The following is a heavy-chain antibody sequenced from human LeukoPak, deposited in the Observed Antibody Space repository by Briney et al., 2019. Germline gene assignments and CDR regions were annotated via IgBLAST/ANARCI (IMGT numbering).Heavy chain of an antibody. Sequence: TGGSLRLSCAASGFTFSSYEMNWVRQAPGKGLEWVSYISSSGSTIYYADSVKGRFTISRDNAKNSLYLQMNSLRAEDTAVYYCARILFTSGDWGYWTLDYWGQGTLVTVSS. CDR1: GFTFSSYE. CDR3: ARILFTSGDWGYWTLDY. D-gene: IGHD2-21*02. J-gene: IGHJ4*02. CDR2: ISSSGSTI. V-gene: IGHV3-48*03.